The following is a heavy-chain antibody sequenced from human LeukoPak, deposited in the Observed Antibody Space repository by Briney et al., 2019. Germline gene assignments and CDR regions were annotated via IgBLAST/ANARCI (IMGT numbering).Heavy chain of an antibody. J-gene: IGHJ3*02. CDR2: IYYSGST. V-gene: IGHV4-31*03. Sequence: PSQTLSLTCTVSGGSISSGGYYWSWIRQHPGKGLEWIGYIYYSGSTYYNPSLKSRVTISVDTSKNQFSLKLSSVTAADTAVYYCARVGGGNLDAFDIWGQGTMVTVSS. D-gene: IGHD2-15*01. CDR1: GGSISSGGYY. CDR3: ARVGGGNLDAFDI.